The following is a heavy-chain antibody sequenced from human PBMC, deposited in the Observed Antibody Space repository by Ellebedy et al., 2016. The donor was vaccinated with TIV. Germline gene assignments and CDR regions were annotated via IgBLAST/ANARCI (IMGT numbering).Heavy chain of an antibody. CDR3: ARDPSSGSYYGGPGDYYYYYGMDV. Sequence: ASVKVSCKVSGYTLTELSMHWVRQAPGKGLEWMGGFDPEDGETIYAQKFQGRVTMTRDTSTSTVYMELSSLRSEDTAVYYCARDPSSGSYYGGPGDYYYYYGMDVWGQGTTVTVSS. V-gene: IGHV1-24*01. CDR2: FDPEDGET. D-gene: IGHD3-10*01. J-gene: IGHJ6*02. CDR1: GYTLTELS.